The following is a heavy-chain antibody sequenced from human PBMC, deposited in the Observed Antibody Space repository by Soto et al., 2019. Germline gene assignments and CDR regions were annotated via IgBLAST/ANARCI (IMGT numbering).Heavy chain of an antibody. J-gene: IGHJ4*02. CDR3: AKGGGGYNLYWAFDY. V-gene: IGHV3-23*01. CDR1: GFTFSSYA. D-gene: IGHD2-8*02. Sequence: EVQLLESGGGLVQPGGSLRLSCAASGFTFSSYAMSWVRQAPGKGLEWVSAISGSGGSTYYADSVKGRFTISRDNSKNTLYLQMNSLRAKDTAVYYCAKGGGGYNLYWAFDYWGQGTLVTVSS. CDR2: ISGSGGST.